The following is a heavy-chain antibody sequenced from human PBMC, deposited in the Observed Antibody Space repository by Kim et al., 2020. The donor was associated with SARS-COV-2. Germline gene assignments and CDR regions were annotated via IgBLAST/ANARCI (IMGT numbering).Heavy chain of an antibody. CDR1: GYSVSSNSAT. V-gene: IGHV6-1*01. CDR2: TYYKSKWYN. Sequence: SQTLSLTCAISGYSVSSNSATWNWIRQSPSRGLEWLGRTYYKSKWYNDYAVSVKSRITINPDTSKNQFSLQLSSVTPEDTAVYYCAIVVAGQGGLDYWGQGTLVTVSS. D-gene: IGHD2-15*01. J-gene: IGHJ4*02. CDR3: AIVVAGQGGLDY.